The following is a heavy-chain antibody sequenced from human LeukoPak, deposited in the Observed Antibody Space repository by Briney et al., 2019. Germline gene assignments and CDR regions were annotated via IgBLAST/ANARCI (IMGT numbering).Heavy chain of an antibody. Sequence: HPGWTLRLSCAATGFTSSSYAMCYVRQAPGKGVGCVSAISGIGGSTCYADSVKGRFTISRDNSKNTLYLQMNSLRAEDTAVCYCAKVAHVVVVAATPATFDYWGQGTLVTVSS. D-gene: IGHD2-15*01. CDR3: AKVAHVVVVAATPATFDY. CDR1: GFTSSSYA. CDR2: ISGIGGST. J-gene: IGHJ4*02. V-gene: IGHV3-23*01.